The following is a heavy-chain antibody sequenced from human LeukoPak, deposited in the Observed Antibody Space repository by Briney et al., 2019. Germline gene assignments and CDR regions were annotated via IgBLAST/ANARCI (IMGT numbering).Heavy chain of an antibody. CDR2: INPNSGGT. Sequence: ASVKVSCKASGYTFTSYDINWVRQAPGQRLEWMGWINPNSGGTNYAQKFQGRVTMTRDTSISTAYMELSRLRSDDTAVYYCARGSHWGVVPAAIDYYYMDVWGKGTTVTVSS. D-gene: IGHD2-2*01. CDR3: ARGSHWGVVPAAIDYYYMDV. CDR1: GYTFTSYD. V-gene: IGHV1-2*02. J-gene: IGHJ6*03.